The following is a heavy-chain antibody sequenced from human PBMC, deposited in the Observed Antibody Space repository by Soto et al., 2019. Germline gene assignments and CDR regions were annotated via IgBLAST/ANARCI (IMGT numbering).Heavy chain of an antibody. J-gene: IGHJ4*02. CDR2: VYYTGST. CDR3: AKGEPRRYFDY. Sequence: SETLSLTCTVSGGSISNYYWSWIRQPPGQGLEWIGFVYYTGSTNYNPSLKSRVTISVDTSKNHFSLTLESVTAADTGVYYCAKGEPRRYFDYWGRGTLVTVSS. V-gene: IGHV4-59*01. D-gene: IGHD1-26*01. CDR1: GGSISNYY.